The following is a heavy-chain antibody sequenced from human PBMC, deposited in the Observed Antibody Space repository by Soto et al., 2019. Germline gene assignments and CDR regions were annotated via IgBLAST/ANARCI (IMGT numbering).Heavy chain of an antibody. CDR1: ADTFTSYY. CDR2: INPNGGST. Sequence: ASVKVSCKAPADTFTSYYIHWVRQAPGHGLEWMGIINPNGGSTRFAQTFQGRITLTTDTSTSTVYMELRSLRSEDTAVYYCARSVSTIFGTYYYYYGMDVWGQGTTVTVSS. D-gene: IGHD3-3*01. J-gene: IGHJ6*02. V-gene: IGHV1-46*01. CDR3: ARSVSTIFGTYYYYYGMDV.